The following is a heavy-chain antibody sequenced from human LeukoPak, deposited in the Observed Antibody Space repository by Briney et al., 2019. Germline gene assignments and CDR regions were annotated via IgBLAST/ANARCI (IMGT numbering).Heavy chain of an antibody. CDR2: IRYDGSNE. Sequence: GGSLRLSCAASGFILNNYGMHWVRQVPGKGLEWVAYIRYDGSNEYNRDSVKGRLTISRDNSKNMVYLQMNSLRADDTAVYYCEKDLGITMIRGAMEFDPWAQGTLVTISS. CDR3: EKDLGITMIRGAMEFDP. V-gene: IGHV3-30*02. J-gene: IGHJ5*02. CDR1: GFILNNYG. D-gene: IGHD3-10*01.